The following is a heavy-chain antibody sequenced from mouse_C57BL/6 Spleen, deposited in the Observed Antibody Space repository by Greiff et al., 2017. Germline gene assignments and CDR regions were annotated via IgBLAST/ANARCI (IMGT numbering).Heavy chain of an antibody. Sequence: EVQLQQSGPELVKPGASVKISCKASGYTFTDYYMNWVKQSHGKSLEWIGDINPNNGGTSYNQTFKGKATLTVDKSSSTAYMELRSLTSEDSAVYYCASLITTVVHWYFDVWGTGTTVTVSS. CDR2: INPNNGGT. J-gene: IGHJ1*03. D-gene: IGHD1-1*01. CDR1: GYTFTDYY. V-gene: IGHV1-26*01. CDR3: ASLITTVVHWYFDV.